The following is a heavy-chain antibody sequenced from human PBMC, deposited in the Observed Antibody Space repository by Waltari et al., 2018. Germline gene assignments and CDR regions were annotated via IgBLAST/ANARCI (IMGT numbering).Heavy chain of an antibody. Sequence: EVQLLDSGGGLVQPGGSLRLSCAASGFTFSSYAMGWVRQAPGKRLEWVSTFSGGIDTTYYANSVKGRFTISRDNSKNTLYLQVNSLRAEDTAVYYCAKASLRTCSGARCYHFDYWGQGTVVTVSS. CDR1: GFTFSSYA. CDR3: AKASLRTCSGARCYHFDY. CDR2: FSGGIDTT. D-gene: IGHD2-15*01. J-gene: IGHJ4*02. V-gene: IGHV3-23*01.